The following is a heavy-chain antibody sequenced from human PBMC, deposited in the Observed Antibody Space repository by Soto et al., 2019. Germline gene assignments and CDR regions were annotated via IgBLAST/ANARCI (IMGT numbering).Heavy chain of an antibody. D-gene: IGHD4-17*01. CDR3: ARFPEEITTVPTGYYGMEV. CDR1: GVSISSGGYY. V-gene: IGHV4-31*03. Sequence: SETLSLTCTFSGVSISSGGYYCSWIRQHPGKGLEWIGYIYYSGSTYYNPSLKSRVTISVDTSKNQFSLKLSSVTAADTAVYYCARFPEEITTVPTGYYGMEVWGQGTTVIVS. J-gene: IGHJ6*01. CDR2: IYYSGST.